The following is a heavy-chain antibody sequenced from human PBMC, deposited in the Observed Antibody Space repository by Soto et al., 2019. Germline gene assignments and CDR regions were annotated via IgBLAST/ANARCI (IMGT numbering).Heavy chain of an antibody. V-gene: IGHV1-3*01. CDR1: GYTFTKYD. CDR2: FSSRFENT. Sequence: ASVKVSCKASGYTFTKYDIQWVRQAPGQRQGWVGCFSSRFENTRSSQRFQGRDSITWYTAASTAYTQLSSLASEHTPVYYCATQSPEYAMRDFDYWGQGTLVTVSS. CDR3: ATQSPEYAMRDFDY. D-gene: IGHD2-2*01. J-gene: IGHJ4*02.